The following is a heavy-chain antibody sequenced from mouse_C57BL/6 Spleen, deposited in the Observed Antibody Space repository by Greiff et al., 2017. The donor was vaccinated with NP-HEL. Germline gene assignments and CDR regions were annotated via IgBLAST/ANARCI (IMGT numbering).Heavy chain of an antibody. Sequence: QVQLKESGAELVRPGASVKLSCKASGYTFTDYYINWVKQRPGQGLEWIARIYPGSGNTSYNEKFKGKATLTAEKSSSTAYMQLSSLTSEDSAVYFCARRRLDYAMDYWGQGTSVTVSS. CDR2: IYPGSGNT. CDR3: ARRRLDYAMDY. D-gene: IGHD4-1*01. J-gene: IGHJ4*01. V-gene: IGHV1-76*01. CDR1: GYTFTDYY.